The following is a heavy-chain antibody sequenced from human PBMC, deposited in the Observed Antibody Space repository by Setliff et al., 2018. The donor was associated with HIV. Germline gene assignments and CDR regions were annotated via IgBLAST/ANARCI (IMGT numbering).Heavy chain of an antibody. Sequence: GSGPTLVNPTQTLTLTCPFSGFSLSTSGVGVGWIRQPPGKALEWLALIYWDDDKRYSPALKSRLTITKDTSKNQVVLTMTNMDPVDTATYYCAHRTLYYDSLTDAFDIWGQGTMVTVSS. J-gene: IGHJ3*02. D-gene: IGHD3-22*01. CDR2: IYWDDDK. V-gene: IGHV2-5*02. CDR3: AHRTLYYDSLTDAFDI. CDR1: GFSLSTSGVG.